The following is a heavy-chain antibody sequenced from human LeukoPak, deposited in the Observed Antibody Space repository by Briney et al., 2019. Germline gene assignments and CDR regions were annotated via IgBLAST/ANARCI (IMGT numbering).Heavy chain of an antibody. CDR1: GYTFTSYY. V-gene: IGHV1-46*01. CDR2: INPSGGST. D-gene: IGHD1-26*01. J-gene: IGHJ4*02. Sequence: GASVKVSCKASGYTFTSYYMHWVRQAPGRGLEWMGIINPSGGSTSYAQKFQGRVTMTRDTSTSTAYMELRSLRSDDTAVYYCARDLEWEPTHFDYWGQGTLVTVSS. CDR3: ARDLEWEPTHFDY.